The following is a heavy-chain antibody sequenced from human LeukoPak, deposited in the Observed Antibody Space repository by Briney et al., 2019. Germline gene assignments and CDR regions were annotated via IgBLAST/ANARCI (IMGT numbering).Heavy chain of an antibody. Sequence: GGSLRLSCAASGFTFSSYWMHWVRQAPGKGLVWVSAISGSGGSTYYADSVKGRFTISRDNSKNTLYLQMNSLRAEDTAVYYCAKSLSYGDYSMDVWGQGTTVTVSS. D-gene: IGHD4-17*01. V-gene: IGHV3-23*01. J-gene: IGHJ6*02. CDR1: GFTFSSYW. CDR2: ISGSGGST. CDR3: AKSLSYGDYSMDV.